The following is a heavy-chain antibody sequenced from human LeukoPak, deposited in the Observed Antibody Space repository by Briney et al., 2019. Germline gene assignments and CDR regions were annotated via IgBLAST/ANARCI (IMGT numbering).Heavy chain of an antibody. D-gene: IGHD4-17*01. J-gene: IGHJ6*02. CDR3: ARDSNSLRYGQEDV. V-gene: IGHV3-7*01. CDR1: GFTISSYW. CDR2: IKQDGSER. Sequence: PRGSLRLSCAASGFTISSYWMSWVRQAPGKGLEWVASIKQDGSERYYVDSVKGRFTISRDNVKNSLYLQMNSLRAEDTAVYYCARDSNSLRYGQEDVWGQGTTVTVSS.